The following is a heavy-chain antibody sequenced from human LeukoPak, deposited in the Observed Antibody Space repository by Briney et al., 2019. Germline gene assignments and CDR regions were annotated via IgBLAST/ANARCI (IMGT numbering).Heavy chain of an antibody. J-gene: IGHJ2*01. CDR3: ARRTYKILRGTEYGYWYFDL. CDR1: GGTISSYY. Sequence: PSETLSLTCTVSGGTISSYYWSWIRQPAEKGLEWIARLYNSGSTTYNPSLKSRVTKSVDTSKSQFSLKLTSVTAADTAVYYCARRTYKILRGTEYGYWYFDLWGRGTLVTVSS. CDR2: LYNSGST. D-gene: IGHD3-9*01. V-gene: IGHV4-4*07.